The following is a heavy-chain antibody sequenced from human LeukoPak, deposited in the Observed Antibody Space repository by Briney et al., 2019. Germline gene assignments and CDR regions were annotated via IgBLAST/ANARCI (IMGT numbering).Heavy chain of an antibody. CDR3: ARDKTSYYYYYYYMDV. D-gene: IGHD2-2*01. CDR1: GGSISSGSYY. J-gene: IGHJ6*03. Sequence: SETLSLTCTVSGGSISSGSYYWSWIRRPAGKGLEWIGRIYTSGSTNYNPSLKSRVTISVDTSKNQFSLKLSSVTAADTAVYYCARDKTSYYYYYYYMDVWGKGTTVTVSS. CDR2: IYTSGST. V-gene: IGHV4-61*02.